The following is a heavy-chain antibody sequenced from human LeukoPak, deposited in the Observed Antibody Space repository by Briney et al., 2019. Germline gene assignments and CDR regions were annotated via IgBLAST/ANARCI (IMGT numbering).Heavy chain of an antibody. Sequence: PGGSLRLSCAASGFTFSSYWMHWVRQAPGKGLVWVSSISSSSSYIYYADSVKGRFTISRDNAKNSLYLQMNSLRAEDTAVYYCARDPDSGYDPLGFDYWGQGTLVTVSS. CDR3: ARDPDSGYDPLGFDY. CDR1: GFTFSSYW. J-gene: IGHJ4*02. CDR2: ISSSSSYI. V-gene: IGHV3-21*01. D-gene: IGHD5-12*01.